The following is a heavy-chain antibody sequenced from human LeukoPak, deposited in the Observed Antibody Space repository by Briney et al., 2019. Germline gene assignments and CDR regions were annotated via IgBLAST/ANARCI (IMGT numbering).Heavy chain of an antibody. CDR2: INPNSGGT. D-gene: IGHD6-13*01. CDR3: ARVRGRVPIAAAGPDFNY. V-gene: IGHV1-2*06. CDR1: GYTFTGYY. Sequence: GASVKVFCKASGYTFTGYYMHWVRQAPGQGLEWMGRINPNSGGTNYAQKFQGRVTMTRDTSISTAYMELSRLRSDDTAVYYCARVRGRVPIAAAGPDFNYWGQGTLVTVSS. J-gene: IGHJ4*02.